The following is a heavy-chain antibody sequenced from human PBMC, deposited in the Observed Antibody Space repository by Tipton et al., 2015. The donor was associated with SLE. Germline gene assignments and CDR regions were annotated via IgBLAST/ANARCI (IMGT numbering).Heavy chain of an antibody. CDR1: GGSISSYY. CDR2: MYYSGTT. J-gene: IGHJ5*02. V-gene: IGHV4-59*08. Sequence: TLSLTCTVSGGSISSYYWSWIRQPPGKGLEWIGYMYYSGTTNYNPSLTGRVTISLDTSNNQFSLNLISVTAADTAVYFCARSPAYCGGDCYDNWFDPWGQGTLVTVSS. CDR3: ARSPAYCGGDCYDNWFDP. D-gene: IGHD2-21*01.